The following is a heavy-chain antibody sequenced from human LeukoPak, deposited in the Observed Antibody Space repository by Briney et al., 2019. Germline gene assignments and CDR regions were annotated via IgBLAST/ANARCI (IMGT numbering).Heavy chain of an antibody. Sequence: SETLSLTCAVSGGSISSYYWSWIRQPPGKGLEWIGYIYYSGSTNYNPSLKSRVTISVDTSKNQFSLKLSSVTAADTAVYYCARVRQQLVWGYYYYYMDVWGKGTTVTISS. CDR2: IYYSGST. V-gene: IGHV4-59*12. CDR3: ARVRQQLVWGYYYYYMDV. D-gene: IGHD6-13*01. J-gene: IGHJ6*03. CDR1: GGSISSYY.